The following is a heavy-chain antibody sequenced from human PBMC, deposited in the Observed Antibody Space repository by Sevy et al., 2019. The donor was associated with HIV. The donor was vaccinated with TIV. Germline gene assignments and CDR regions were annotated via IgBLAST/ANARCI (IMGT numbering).Heavy chain of an antibody. J-gene: IGHJ4*02. CDR2: ISGSGGST. CDR1: GFTFSSYA. D-gene: IGHD6-13*01. CDR3: AKDPDSIAAAGTGSDY. V-gene: IGHV3-23*01. Sequence: GGSLRLSCAASGFTFSSYAMSWVRQAPGKGLEWVSAISGSGGSTYYADSVKGRFTISRDNSKNTLYLQMNSLRAEDTAVYYCAKDPDSIAAAGTGSDYWGQGTLVTVSS.